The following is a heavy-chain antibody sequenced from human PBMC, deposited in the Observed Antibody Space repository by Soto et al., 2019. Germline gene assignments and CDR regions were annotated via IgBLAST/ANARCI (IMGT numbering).Heavy chain of an antibody. V-gene: IGHV1-69*06. D-gene: IGHD2-15*01. CDR3: ARGLECRGYCLDKPTWFGP. Sequence: SVEVSCEASGGTFSTYTFSWVRQAPGQGLEWMGRIIPIFGTPYYEQKFQGRVTITADKSTSTVYMELSSLGSDDTAVYFCARGLECRGYCLDKPTWFGPWGQGTMMTV. CDR2: IIPIFGTP. CDR1: GGTFSTYT. J-gene: IGHJ5*02.